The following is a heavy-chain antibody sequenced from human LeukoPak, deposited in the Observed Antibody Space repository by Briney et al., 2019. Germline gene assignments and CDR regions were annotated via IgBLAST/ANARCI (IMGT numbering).Heavy chain of an antibody. J-gene: IGHJ4*02. CDR1: GLTFSNFA. CDR2: ITDSGSST. CDR3: ATVGGSCASSKCYAYFDF. D-gene: IGHD2-2*01. Sequence: PGGSLRLSCVASGLTFSNFAMTWVRQPPGKGLEWVSIITDSGSSTFYADSVKGRFTISRDTSINTLFLQMNSRGVDDTAVYYCATVGGSCASSKCYAYFDFWGQGTLVTVSS. V-gene: IGHV3-23*01.